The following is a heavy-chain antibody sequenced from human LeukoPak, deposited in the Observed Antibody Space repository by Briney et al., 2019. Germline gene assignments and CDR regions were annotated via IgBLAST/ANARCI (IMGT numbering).Heavy chain of an antibody. J-gene: IGHJ4*02. V-gene: IGHV5-51*01. D-gene: IGHD1-26*01. CDR1: GYSFTSYW. CDR2: IYPGDSVT. CDR3: ARVRYSGSNRYFDY. Sequence: GESLKISCKGSGYSFTSYWIGWVRQMPGKGLEWMGIIYPGDSVTRYSPSFQGQVTISADNSISSAYLQLSSLKASDTVMYYCARVRYSGSNRYFDYWGQGTLVTVSS.